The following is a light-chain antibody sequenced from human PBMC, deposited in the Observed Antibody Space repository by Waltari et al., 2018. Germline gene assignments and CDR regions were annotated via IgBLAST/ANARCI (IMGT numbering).Light chain of an antibody. CDR2: DDS. J-gene: IGLJ2*01. CDR3: RVWDRNSAVV. V-gene: IGLV3-21*03. CDR1: DILSKS. Sequence: SYVLTQPPSVSVAPGRTASITCGGNDILSKSVHWYQQRPGQAPVLGVYDDSGRPPGIPGRFSGSHSASTATLTSRRVEAGDEADYYCRVWDRNSAVVFGGGTKLTVL.